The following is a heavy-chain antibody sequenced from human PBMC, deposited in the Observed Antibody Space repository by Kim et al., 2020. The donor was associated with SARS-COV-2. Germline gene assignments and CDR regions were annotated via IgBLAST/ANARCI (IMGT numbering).Heavy chain of an antibody. J-gene: IGHJ4*02. CDR2: VNNGGNA. D-gene: IGHD6-19*01. CDR1: GFTFSRYA. V-gene: IGHV3-23*01. Sequence: GGSLRLSCAASGFTFSRYAMSWVRQAPGKGPEWIAAVNNGGNAYYANFARGRFTVSRDNSRNMLDLQMNSLTAEDTALYFCAKDHPSSGWPTFDSWGQGTLVTVSS. CDR3: AKDHPSSGWPTFDS.